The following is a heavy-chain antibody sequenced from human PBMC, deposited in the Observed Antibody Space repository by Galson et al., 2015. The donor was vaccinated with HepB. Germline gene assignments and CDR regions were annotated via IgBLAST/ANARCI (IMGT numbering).Heavy chain of an antibody. Sequence: SLRLSCAASGFTFSSYAMSWVRQAPGKGLEWVLAISGSGGSTYYADSVKGRFTISRDNSKNTLYLQMNSLRAEDTAVYYCAKDAGDGYNVFGGRVGDFDYWGQGTLVTVSS. D-gene: IGHD5-24*01. CDR3: AKDAGDGYNVFGGRVGDFDY. J-gene: IGHJ4*02. CDR2: ISGSGGST. V-gene: IGHV3-23*01. CDR1: GFTFSSYA.